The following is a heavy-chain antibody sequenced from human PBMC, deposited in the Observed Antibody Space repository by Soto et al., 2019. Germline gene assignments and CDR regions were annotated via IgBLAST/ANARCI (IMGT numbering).Heavy chain of an antibody. CDR1: GFTFSSYA. Sequence: PGGSLRLSCAASGFTFSSYAMNWARQAPGKGLEWVSVISGSGGTTYYADSVKGRFTISRDNSKNTLFLQMNSLRAEDTAVYYCARDDDDSLTYYFDYWGQGNLVTVSS. V-gene: IGHV3-23*01. CDR2: ISGSGGTT. J-gene: IGHJ4*02. D-gene: IGHD4-17*01. CDR3: ARDDDDSLTYYFDY.